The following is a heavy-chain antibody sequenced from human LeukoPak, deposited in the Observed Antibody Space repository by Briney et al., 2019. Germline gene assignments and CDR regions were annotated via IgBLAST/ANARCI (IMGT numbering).Heavy chain of an antibody. CDR1: GFTFSSYG. CDR2: IRYGGSNK. V-gene: IGHV3-30*02. Sequence: WGSLRLSCAASGFTFSSYGMHWVRQAPGKGLEWVAFIRYGGSNKYYADSVKGRFTISRDNSKNTLYLQMNSLRAEDTAVYYCAKPPEPYCSSTSCQRVYYYYYMDVWGKGTTVTVSS. D-gene: IGHD2-2*01. J-gene: IGHJ6*03. CDR3: AKPPEPYCSSTSCQRVYYYYYMDV.